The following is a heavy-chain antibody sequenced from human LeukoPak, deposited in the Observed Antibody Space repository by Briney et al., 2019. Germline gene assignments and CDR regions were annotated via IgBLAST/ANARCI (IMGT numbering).Heavy chain of an antibody. CDR1: GGSISSGGYS. D-gene: IGHD5-18*01. J-gene: IGHJ4*02. CDR2: IYHSGST. V-gene: IGHV4-30-2*01. Sequence: SETLSLTCAVSGGSISSGGYSWSWIRQPPGKGLEWIGNIYHSGSTYYNPSLKSRVTISVDRSKNQFSLKLSSVTAADTAVYYCAREESYGGSIDYWGQGTLVTVSS. CDR3: AREESYGGSIDY.